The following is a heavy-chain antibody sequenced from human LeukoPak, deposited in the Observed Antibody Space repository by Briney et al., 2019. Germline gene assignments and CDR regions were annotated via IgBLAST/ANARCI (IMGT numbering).Heavy chain of an antibody. CDR1: GFALSSYA. V-gene: IGHV3-23*01. CDR3: ANDYRSGSFHDF. J-gene: IGHJ4*02. CDR2: ISRRDDYT. Sequence: GGSLRLSCAASGFALSSYAMSWVRQPPGKGLEWVSVISRRDDYTYYADSVKGRFTISRDNSKNTLYLQMTTLRAEDTAVYYCANDYRSGSFHDFWGQGTLVTVSS. D-gene: IGHD3-10*01.